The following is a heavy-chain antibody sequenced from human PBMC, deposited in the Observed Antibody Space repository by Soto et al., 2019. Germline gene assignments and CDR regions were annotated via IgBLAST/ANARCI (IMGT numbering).Heavy chain of an antibody. CDR1: GFTFSSYS. CDR3: ARDSPYSSSWYDLNWFNP. Sequence: GGSLRLSCAASGFTFSSYSMNWVRQAPGKGLEWVSYISSSSSTTYYADSVKGRFTISRDNAKNSLYLQMNSLRDEDTAVYYCARDSPYSSSWYDLNWFNPWGQGTLVTVSS. J-gene: IGHJ5*02. V-gene: IGHV3-48*02. D-gene: IGHD6-13*01. CDR2: ISSSSSTT.